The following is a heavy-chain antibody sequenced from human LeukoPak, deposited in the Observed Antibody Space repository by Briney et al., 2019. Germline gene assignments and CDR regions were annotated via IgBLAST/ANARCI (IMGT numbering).Heavy chain of an antibody. Sequence: PGGPLRLSCAASGFTFSGSAMHWVRQASGKGLEWVGRIRSKANSYATAYAASVKGRFTISRDDSKNTAYLQMNSLKTEDTAVYYCTRPAPTRDGDYWGQGTLVTVSS. CDR2: IRSKANSYAT. J-gene: IGHJ4*02. CDR3: TRPAPTRDGDY. V-gene: IGHV3-73*01. CDR1: GFTFSGSA. D-gene: IGHD4-11*01.